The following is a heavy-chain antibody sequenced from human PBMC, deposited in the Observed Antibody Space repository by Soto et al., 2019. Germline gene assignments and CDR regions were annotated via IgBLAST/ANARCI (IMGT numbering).Heavy chain of an antibody. D-gene: IGHD3-3*01. CDR3: ARQIGGRITIFGVVIRHFDY. J-gene: IGHJ4*02. CDR2: IYYSGST. V-gene: IGHV4-39*01. CDR1: GGSISSSSYY. Sequence: TSETLSLTCTVSGGSISSSSYYWGWIRQPPGKGLEWIGSIYYSGSTYYNPSLKSRVTISVDTSKNQFSLKLSSVTAADTAVYYCARQIGGRITIFGVVIRHFDYWGQGTLVTVSS.